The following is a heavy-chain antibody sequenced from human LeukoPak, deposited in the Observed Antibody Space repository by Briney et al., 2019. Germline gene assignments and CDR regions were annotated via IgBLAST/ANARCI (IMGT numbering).Heavy chain of an antibody. V-gene: IGHV1-69*06. CDR3: ASWGSGGGGVFYYYYYMDV. J-gene: IGHJ6*03. CDR1: GYTFTGYY. CDR2: IIPIFGTA. D-gene: IGHD3-10*01. Sequence: ASVKVSCKASGYTFTGYYMHWVRQAPGQGLEWMGGIIPIFGTANYAQKFQGRVTITADKSTSTAYMELSSLRSEDTAVYYCASWGSGGGGVFYYYYYMDVWGKGTTVTVSS.